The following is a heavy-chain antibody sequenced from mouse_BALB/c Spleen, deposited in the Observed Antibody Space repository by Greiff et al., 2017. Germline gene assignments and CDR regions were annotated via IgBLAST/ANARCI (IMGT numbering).Heavy chain of an antibody. CDR1: GFTFSSFG. CDR2: ISSGSSTT. CDR3: ARARDGYYFYAMDY. J-gene: IGHJ4*01. Sequence: EVNVVESGGGLVQPGGSRKLSCAASGFTFSSFGMHWVRQAPEKGLEWVAYISSGSSTTYYADTVKGRFTISRDNPKNTLFLQLTSLRSEDTAMYCCARARDGYYFYAMDYWGQGTSVTVSA. D-gene: IGHD2-3*01. V-gene: IGHV5-17*02.